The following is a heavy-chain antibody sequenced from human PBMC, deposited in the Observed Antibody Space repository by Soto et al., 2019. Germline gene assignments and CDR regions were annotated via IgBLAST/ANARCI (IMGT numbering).Heavy chain of an antibody. CDR3: ARGHYDFWSGYYTCFDY. CDR2: IYYSGST. D-gene: IGHD3-3*01. CDR1: GGSISSGDYY. Sequence: SLTCTVSGGSISSGDYYWSWIRQPPGKGLEWIGYIYYSGSTYYNPSLKSRVTISVDTSKNQFSLKLSSVTAADTAVYYCARGHYDFWSGYYTCFDYWGQGTLVTVSS. J-gene: IGHJ4*02. V-gene: IGHV4-30-4*01.